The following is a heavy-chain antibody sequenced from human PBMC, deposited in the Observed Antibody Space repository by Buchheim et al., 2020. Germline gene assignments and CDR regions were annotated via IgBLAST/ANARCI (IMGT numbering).Heavy chain of an antibody. CDR1: GGPISRYY. CDR3: ARVGNYDFWSGYYHDY. J-gene: IGHJ4*02. V-gene: IGHV4-59*01. CDR2: IYYSGST. Sequence: QVQLQESGPGLVKPSETLSLTCTVSGGPISRYYWSWIRQLPGKGLEWIGYIYYSGSTNYNPSLKSRVTISVDTSKNQLSLKLSSVTAADTAVYYCARVGNYDFWSGYYHDYWGQGTL. D-gene: IGHD3-3*01.